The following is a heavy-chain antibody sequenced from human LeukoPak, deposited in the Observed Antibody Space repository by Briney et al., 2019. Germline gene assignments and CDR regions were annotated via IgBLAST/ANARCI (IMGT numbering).Heavy chain of an antibody. V-gene: IGHV1-24*01. CDR2: FDAEDGET. J-gene: IGHJ4*02. D-gene: IGHD3-10*01. CDR1: GYTLTELS. Sequence: ASVKVSCKVSGYTLTELSMHWVRQAPGKGLEWMGGFDAEDGETIYAQKFQGRVTMTRDTSISTAYMELSRLRSDDTAVYYCARDSGERGSGSYLIAYWGQGTLVTVSS. CDR3: ARDSGERGSGSYLIAY.